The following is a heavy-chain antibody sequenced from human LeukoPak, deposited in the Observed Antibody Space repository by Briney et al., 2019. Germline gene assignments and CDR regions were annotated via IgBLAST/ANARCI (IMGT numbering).Heavy chain of an antibody. CDR3: ARLDSSSDFDY. J-gene: IGHJ4*02. Sequence: KASETLSLTCTVSGGSISSYYWSWIRQPPGKGLEWIGYIYYSGSTNYNPSLKSRVTISVDTSKNQFSLKLSSVTAADTAVYYCARLDSSSDFDYWGQGTLVTVSS. D-gene: IGHD6-13*01. V-gene: IGHV4-59*01. CDR2: IYYSGST. CDR1: GGSISSYY.